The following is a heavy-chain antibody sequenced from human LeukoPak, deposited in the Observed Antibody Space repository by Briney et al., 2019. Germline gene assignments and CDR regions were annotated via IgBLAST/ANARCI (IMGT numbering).Heavy chain of an antibody. J-gene: IGHJ6*03. CDR3: ARGGLSYYYMDV. Sequence: SETLSLTCTVSGGSIRSNYWSWIRQPPGKGLEWIGYMYYSGSTNYNPSLKSRVTISADTSKNQFSLKLSSVTAADTAVYYCARGGLSYYYMDVWGKGTTVTVSS. V-gene: IGHV4-59*01. CDR1: GGSIRSNY. CDR2: MYYSGST.